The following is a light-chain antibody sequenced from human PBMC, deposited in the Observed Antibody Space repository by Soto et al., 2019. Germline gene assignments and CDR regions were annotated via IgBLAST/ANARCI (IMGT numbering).Light chain of an antibody. J-gene: IGKJ1*01. Sequence: EIVFTQSPGTRPLSPGERATLSCRASQSVSNNYLAWSQQKPGQAPRLLIYGASNRATGTPGRFSGSGSGTDFTLTISRLEPEDFAVYYCQQYGSPGTFGQGTKVDIK. CDR2: GAS. CDR3: QQYGSPGT. V-gene: IGKV3-20*01. CDR1: QSVSNNY.